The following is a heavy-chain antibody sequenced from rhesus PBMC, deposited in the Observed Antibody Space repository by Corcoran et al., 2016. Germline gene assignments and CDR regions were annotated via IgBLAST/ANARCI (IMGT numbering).Heavy chain of an antibody. V-gene: IGHV4-143*01. CDR3: ACCDY. CDR2: IYGNSAST. D-gene: IGHD2-15*01. J-gene: IGHJ4*01. Sequence: QVQLQESGPGLVKPSETLSLTCTVSGGSISGYYYWSWIRQPPGKGLEWIGGIYGNSASTDYNAALKSRGTISKDTSKSQYSLKLSSVTAADTAVDYCACCDYWGQGVLVTVSS. CDR1: GGSISGYYY.